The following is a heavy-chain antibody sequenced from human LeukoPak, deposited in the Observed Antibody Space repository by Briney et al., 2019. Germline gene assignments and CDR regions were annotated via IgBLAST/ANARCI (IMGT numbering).Heavy chain of an antibody. CDR2: IKQDGSEK. V-gene: IGHV3-7*01. CDR3: ARATGLAVAGNFDY. D-gene: IGHD6-19*01. CDR1: GFTFSSYW. Sequence: PGGSLRLSCAVSGFTFSSYWMSWVRQAPGKGLEWVANIKQDGSEKYYVDSVKGRFTISRDNAKNSLYLQMNSLRAEDTAVYYCARATGLAVAGNFDYWGQGTLVTVSS. J-gene: IGHJ4*02.